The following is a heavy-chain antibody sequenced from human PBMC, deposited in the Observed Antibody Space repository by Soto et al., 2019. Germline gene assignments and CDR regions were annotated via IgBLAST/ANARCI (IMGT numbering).Heavy chain of an antibody. V-gene: IGHV3-53*01. CDR3: ARVRPGPSSWYFDL. D-gene: IGHD6-6*01. CDR2: IYSGGST. J-gene: IGHJ2*01. Sequence: GGSLRLSCAASGFTVRSNYMSWVRQAPGKGLEWLSVIYSGGSTYYADSGKGRFTISRDNSKNTLYLQMNSLRAEDTPVYYCARVRPGPSSWYFDLWCRGPLVPVSS. CDR1: GFTVRSNY.